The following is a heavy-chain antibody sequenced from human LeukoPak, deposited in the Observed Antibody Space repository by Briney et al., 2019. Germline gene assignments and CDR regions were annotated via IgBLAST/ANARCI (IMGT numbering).Heavy chain of an antibody. Sequence: SETLSLTCTVSGYSISSGYYWAWIRQPPGKGLEWTGSMYHCGSTHYNPSLKSRLTISMDTSKNQVSLKLRSVTAADTAVYYCARVGSTRDSWWYYFDYWGQGALVTVSS. J-gene: IGHJ4*02. CDR1: GYSISSGYY. CDR3: ARVGSTRDSWWYYFDY. CDR2: MYHCGST. D-gene: IGHD2-2*01. V-gene: IGHV4-38-2*02.